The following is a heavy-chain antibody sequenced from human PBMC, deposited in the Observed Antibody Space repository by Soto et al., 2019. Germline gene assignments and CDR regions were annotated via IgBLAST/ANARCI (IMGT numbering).Heavy chain of an antibody. Sequence: SETLSLTCTVSGGSISSSSYYWGWIRQPPGKGLEWIGSIYYSGSTYYKPSLKSRGTISVDTSKNQFSLKLSSGTGADTAVYYSARRATAIVSYYYMDVWGKGTTVTVSS. D-gene: IGHD5-18*01. V-gene: IGHV4-39*01. CDR1: GGSISSSSYY. CDR2: IYYSGST. J-gene: IGHJ6*03. CDR3: ARRATAIVSYYYMDV.